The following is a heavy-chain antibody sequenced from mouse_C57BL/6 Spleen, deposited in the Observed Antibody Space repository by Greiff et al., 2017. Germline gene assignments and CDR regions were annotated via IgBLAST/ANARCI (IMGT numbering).Heavy chain of an antibody. CDR1: GYTFTSYW. V-gene: IGHV1-69*01. Sequence: VQLQQPGAELVMPGASVQLSCKASGYTFTSYWMHWVKQRPGQGLEWIGEIDPSDSYTNYNKKFKGKSTLTVDKSSSTAYMHLSSLTSEDSAVYYCARGGTTVPYYFDYWGQGTTLTVSS. D-gene: IGHD1-1*01. CDR3: ARGGTTVPYYFDY. J-gene: IGHJ2*01. CDR2: IDPSDSYT.